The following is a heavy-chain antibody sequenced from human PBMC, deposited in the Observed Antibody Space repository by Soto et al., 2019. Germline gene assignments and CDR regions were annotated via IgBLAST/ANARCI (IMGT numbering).Heavy chain of an antibody. CDR3: ARVHVMVGAGSTFDY. Sequence: PSETLSLTCTVSGGSVSSGSYYWSWIRQPPGKGPEWIASIYHGGTTFYNPSLRSRITISVDTSNNQFSLRLTSVTAADTAVYYCARVHVMVGAGSTFDYWGHGTLVTVSS. V-gene: IGHV4-39*07. CDR1: GGSVSSGSYY. D-gene: IGHD3-10*01. CDR2: IYHGGTT. J-gene: IGHJ4*01.